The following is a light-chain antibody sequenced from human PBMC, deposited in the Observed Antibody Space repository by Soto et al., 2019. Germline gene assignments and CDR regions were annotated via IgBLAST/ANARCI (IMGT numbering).Light chain of an antibody. CDR3: QQYNNWPS. CDR1: QSVSNN. J-gene: IGKJ5*01. Sequence: EIVLTQSPAILSLSPGERATLSCRASQSVSNNYLAWYQQKPGQAPRLLIYDISNRAAGVPARFSGSGSETGFTLTIRSLQSEDFAVYFCQQYNNWPSFGQGTRLEIK. V-gene: IGKV3-15*01. CDR2: DIS.